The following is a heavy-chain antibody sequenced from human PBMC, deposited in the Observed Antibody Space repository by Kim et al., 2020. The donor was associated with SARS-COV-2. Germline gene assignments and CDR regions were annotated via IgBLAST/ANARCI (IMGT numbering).Heavy chain of an antibody. CDR2: IYYSGST. CDR3: ARDRPNRGSGDYYYGSGTIYGMDV. Sequence: SETLSLTCTVSGGSISSGGYYWSWIRQHPGKGLEWIGYIYYSGSTYYTPSLKSRVTISVDTSKNQFSLKLRSVTAADTAVYYWARDRPNRGSGDYYYGSGTIYGMDVWGQGTTVTVSS. J-gene: IGHJ6*02. D-gene: IGHD3-10*01. V-gene: IGHV4-31*03. CDR1: GGSISSGGYY.